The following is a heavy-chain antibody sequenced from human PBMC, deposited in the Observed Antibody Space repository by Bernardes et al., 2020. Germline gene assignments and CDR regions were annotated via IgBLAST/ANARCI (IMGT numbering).Heavy chain of an antibody. J-gene: IGHJ6*03. Sequence: SETLSLTCTVYDGFFSGYYWSWIRQPPGKGLEWIGEINDRGTTIYNPSLKSRVTISVDMFKSQFSLQLSSVTAADTAVYYCARQWYYYYYMDVWGKGTTVTVSS. CDR2: INDRGTT. D-gene: IGHD6-19*01. CDR3: ARQWYYYYYMDV. CDR1: DGFFSGYY. V-gene: IGHV4-34*01.